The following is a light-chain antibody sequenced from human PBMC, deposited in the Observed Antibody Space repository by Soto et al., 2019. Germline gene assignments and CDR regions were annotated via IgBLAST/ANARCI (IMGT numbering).Light chain of an antibody. J-gene: IGLJ3*02. Sequence: QSALTQPASVSGSPGQSITISCTGTSSDVGGYNYVSWFQQHPGKAPKLKIYEVSNRPSGVSNRFSVSKSGNTASLTVSELQAEDEADYYCTPFTTISTWVFGGGTKLTVL. CDR2: EVS. CDR1: SSDVGGYNY. CDR3: TPFTTISTWV. V-gene: IGLV2-14*01.